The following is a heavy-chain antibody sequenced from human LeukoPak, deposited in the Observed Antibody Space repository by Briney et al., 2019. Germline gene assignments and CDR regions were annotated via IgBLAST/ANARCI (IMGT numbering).Heavy chain of an antibody. J-gene: IGHJ4*02. Sequence: QTLTLTCAISGDSVYSNRAAWTWITQAQSRGFDWQGRTYYRSKWYNHYAVSAKSRITVNPDTSKNHSALQLNSVTPEDTAVYYCARTADGILDYWGQGTLVTVSS. CDR3: ARTADGILDY. D-gene: IGHD5-24*01. CDR2: TYYRSKWYN. CDR1: GDSVYSNRAA. V-gene: IGHV6-1*01.